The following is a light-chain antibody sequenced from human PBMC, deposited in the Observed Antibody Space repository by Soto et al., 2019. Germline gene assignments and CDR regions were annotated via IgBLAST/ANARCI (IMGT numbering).Light chain of an antibody. CDR2: DVS. J-gene: IGLJ1*01. CDR1: SSDVGGYNY. CDR3: SSYTSSSTLSTYV. Sequence: QSALTQPASVSGSPGQSITISCTGTSSDVGGYNYVSWYQHHPGKAPKLMIYDVSNRPSGVSNRFSGSKSGNTASLIISGIQAADEADYYCSSYTSSSTLSTYVFGTGTKVTVL. V-gene: IGLV2-14*03.